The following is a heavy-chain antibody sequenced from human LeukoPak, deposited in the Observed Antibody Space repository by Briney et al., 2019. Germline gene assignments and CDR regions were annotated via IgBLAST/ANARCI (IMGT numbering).Heavy chain of an antibody. CDR3: ARDSENYYDSSGYYPYYYYMDV. Sequence: VASVKVSCKASGYTFTGYYMHWVRQAPGQGLEWMGWINPNSGGTNYAQKFQGRVTMTRDTSISTAYMELSRLRSENTAVYYCARDSENYYDSSGYYPYYYYMDVWGKGTTVTVSS. V-gene: IGHV1-2*02. CDR2: INPNSGGT. CDR1: GYTFTGYY. J-gene: IGHJ6*03. D-gene: IGHD3-22*01.